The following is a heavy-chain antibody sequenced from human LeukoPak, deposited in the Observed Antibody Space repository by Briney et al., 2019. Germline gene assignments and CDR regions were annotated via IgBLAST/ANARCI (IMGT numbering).Heavy chain of an antibody. J-gene: IGHJ4*02. CDR3: AKGRGNYFFEY. V-gene: IGHV3-23*01. D-gene: IGHD2/OR15-2a*01. CDR2: ISGSGGTT. CDR1: GFTFSSYG. Sequence: GGSLRLSCAASGFTFSSYGMSWVRLAPGEGLEWVSVISGSGGTTYYADSVKGRFTISRDNSKNTVHLQMNSLRAEDTAVYYCAKGRGNYFFEYWGQGTLVTVSS.